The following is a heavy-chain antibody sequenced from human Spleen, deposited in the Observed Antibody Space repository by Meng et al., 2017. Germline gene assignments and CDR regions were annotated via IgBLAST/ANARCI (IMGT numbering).Heavy chain of an antibody. CDR1: GFTFSNHW. J-gene: IGHJ4*02. D-gene: IGHD3-10*01. V-gene: IGHV3-74*01. CDR2: INSDGNSI. Sequence: GESLKISCGAAGFTFSNHWMHWVRQAPGKGLVWVSRINSDGNSISYADFAKGRFTISRDNGKNTLYLQMNSLRAEDTAVYFCARDSYGSGIDFDFWGQGPMVTVSS. CDR3: ARDSYGSGIDFDF.